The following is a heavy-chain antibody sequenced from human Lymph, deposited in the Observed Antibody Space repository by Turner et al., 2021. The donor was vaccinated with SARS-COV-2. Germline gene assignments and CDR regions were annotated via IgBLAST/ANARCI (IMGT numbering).Heavy chain of an antibody. Sequence: QVQLVQSGAEVKKPGASVTVSCKASGYTFTAYYMHWVRQAPGQGLEWMGWINPNSGGTNYAQKFQGRVTMTRDTSISTAYMELSRLTSDDTAVYYCAREGVTVSGYYYGMDVWGQGTTVTVSS. V-gene: IGHV1-2*02. CDR2: INPNSGGT. J-gene: IGHJ6*02. CDR1: GYTFTAYY. CDR3: AREGVTVSGYYYGMDV. D-gene: IGHD4-17*01.